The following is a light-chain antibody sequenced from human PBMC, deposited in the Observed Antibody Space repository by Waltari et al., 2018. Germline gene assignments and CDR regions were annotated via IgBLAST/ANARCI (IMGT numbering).Light chain of an antibody. V-gene: IGLV2-14*03. J-gene: IGLJ2*01. CDR3: SAYTTSGTYVA. CDR2: DVY. Sequence: QSALTQPASVSGSPGQSITISCTGTTSDIGNYNYVSWYQQHPGNAPRLLIYDVYNRPSGISRRFSGSKSGNTASLTISGLQAEDEAVYHCSAYTTSGTYVAFGGGTRVTV. CDR1: TSDIGNYNY.